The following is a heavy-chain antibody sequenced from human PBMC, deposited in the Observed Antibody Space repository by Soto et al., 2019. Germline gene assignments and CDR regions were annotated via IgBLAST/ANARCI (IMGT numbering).Heavy chain of an antibody. Sequence: QVQLVESGGGVVQPGRSLRLSCAASGFIFSSYGMHWVRQAPGKGLEWVAVISYDGSNQYYEDSVKGRFTISRDNSKNTLYLQMNSLRPEDTAVYYCAKDPSHITSPHFDYWGQGTLLTVS. D-gene: IGHD2-2*01. CDR2: ISYDGSNQ. CDR1: GFIFSSYG. CDR3: AKDPSHITSPHFDY. V-gene: IGHV3-30*18. J-gene: IGHJ4*02.